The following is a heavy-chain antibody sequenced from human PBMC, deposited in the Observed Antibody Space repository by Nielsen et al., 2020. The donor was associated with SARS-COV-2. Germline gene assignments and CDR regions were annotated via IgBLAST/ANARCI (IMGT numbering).Heavy chain of an antibody. J-gene: IGHJ4*02. CDR1: GGSISSSSYY. D-gene: IGHD3-22*01. V-gene: IGHV4-39*01. CDR3: ASSSGYYSPLDY. CDR2: IYYSGST. Sequence: SETLSLTCTVSGGSISSSSYYWGWIRQPPGKGLEWIGSIYYSGSTYYNPSLKSRVTISVDTSKNQFSLKLSSVTAADTAVYYCASSSGYYSPLDYWGQGTLVTVSS.